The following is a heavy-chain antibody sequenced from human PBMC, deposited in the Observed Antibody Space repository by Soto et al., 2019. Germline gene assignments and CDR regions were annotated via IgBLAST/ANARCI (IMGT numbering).Heavy chain of an antibody. J-gene: IGHJ4*02. CDR3: ARHVGNSPPGS. CDR2: IYYSGSA. CDR1: GGSISSGGYY. D-gene: IGHD1-26*01. Sequence: XXTLSLPFTVSGGSISSGGYYWSSIRQHPGKGLEWIGYIYYSGSAYYNPSLKSRVTISVDTSKNQFSLKLTYVTAADTAVYHCARHVGNSPPGSWGQGTLVTVSS. V-gene: IGHV4-39*01.